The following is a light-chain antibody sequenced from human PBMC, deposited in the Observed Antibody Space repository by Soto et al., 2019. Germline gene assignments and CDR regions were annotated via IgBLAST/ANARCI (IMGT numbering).Light chain of an antibody. CDR2: GAS. CDR1: QSVSSN. CDR3: QQYNNWPPT. V-gene: IGKV3-15*01. Sequence: EIVMTQSPATLSASPGEGATLSCRASQSVSSNLAWYQQKPGQAPRLLIYGASTRATGIPARFSGSGSGTEFTLTISSLQSEDFAVYYCQQYNNWPPTFGQGTKLEIK. J-gene: IGKJ2*01.